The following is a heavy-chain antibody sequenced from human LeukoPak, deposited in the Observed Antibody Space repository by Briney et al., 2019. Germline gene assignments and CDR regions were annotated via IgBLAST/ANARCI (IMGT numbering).Heavy chain of an antibody. CDR2: ISSTSSYI. V-gene: IGHV3-21*01. CDR3: ARDKLVGATYLDY. D-gene: IGHD1-26*01. J-gene: IGHJ4*02. Sequence: GGSLRLSCAASGFTFSSYSMNWVRQAPGKGLEWVSSISSTSSYIYFADSVKGRFTISRDNAKNSLYLQMNSLRAEDTAVYYCARDKLVGATYLDYWGQGTLVTVSS. CDR1: GFTFSSYS.